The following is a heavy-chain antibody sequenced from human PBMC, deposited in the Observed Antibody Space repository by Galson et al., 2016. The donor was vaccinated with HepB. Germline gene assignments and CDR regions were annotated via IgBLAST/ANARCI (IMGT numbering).Heavy chain of an antibody. CDR1: GDSINTYY. J-gene: IGHJ6*02. CDR2: VYSRGSP. D-gene: IGHD6-13*01. CDR3: ARQTAAGTIDYYYGMDV. Sequence: GDSINTYYWSWVRQPPGKGLEWIGYVYSRGSPRYNPSLKSRVTISADKSISTAYLQWSSLKASDTAMYYCARQTAAGTIDYYYGMDVWGQGTTVTVSS. V-gene: IGHV4-59*08.